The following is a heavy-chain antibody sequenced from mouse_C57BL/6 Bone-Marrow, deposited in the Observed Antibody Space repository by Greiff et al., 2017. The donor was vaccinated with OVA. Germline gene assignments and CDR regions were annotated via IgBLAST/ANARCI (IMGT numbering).Heavy chain of an antibody. CDR3: ARGPLL. V-gene: IGHV1-50*01. CDR2: IDPSDSYT. J-gene: IGHJ3*02. CDR1: GYTFTSYW. Sequence: VQLQQPGAELVKPGASVKLSCKASGYTFTSYWMQWVKQRPGQGLEWIGEIDPSDSYTNYNQKFKGKATLTVDTSSSTAYMQLSSLTSEDSAVYYCARGPLLWGQGTLVTVSA. D-gene: IGHD2-10*01.